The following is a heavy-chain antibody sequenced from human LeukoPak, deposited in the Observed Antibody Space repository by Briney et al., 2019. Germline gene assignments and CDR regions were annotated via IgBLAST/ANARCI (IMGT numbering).Heavy chain of an antibody. CDR3: ARALYDGSGYYSHFDY. J-gene: IGHJ4*02. CDR2: ITRSSNYI. CDR1: GFTFSSYT. D-gene: IGHD3-22*01. V-gene: IGHV3-21*01. Sequence: GGSLRLSCAASGFTFSSYTMNWVRQAPGKGLEWISSITRSSNYIYYADSMKGRFTISRDNAKKSLYLQMNSLRAEDTVVYYCARALYDGSGYYSHFDYWGQGTLVTVSS.